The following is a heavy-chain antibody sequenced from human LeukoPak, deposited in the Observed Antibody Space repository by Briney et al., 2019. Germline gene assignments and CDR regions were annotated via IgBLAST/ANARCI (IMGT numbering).Heavy chain of an antibody. D-gene: IGHD3-3*01. Sequence: SETLSLTCSVSGDSISNNYWTWIRQPPGKGLEWIGHFYYSGSTNYNPSLKSRVTIPADTSKNQFSLRLTSVTAADTAVYYCADRDGVYWGQGILVTVSS. CDR1: GDSISNNY. V-gene: IGHV4-59*01. CDR3: ADRDGVY. CDR2: FYYSGST. J-gene: IGHJ4*02.